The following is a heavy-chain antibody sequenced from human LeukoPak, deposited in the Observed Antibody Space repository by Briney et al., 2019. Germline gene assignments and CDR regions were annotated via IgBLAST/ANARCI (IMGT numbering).Heavy chain of an antibody. D-gene: IGHD4-17*01. V-gene: IGHV4-61*02. CDR3: ARDSAYGDYNDY. J-gene: IGHJ4*02. Sequence: PSETLSLTCTVSGGSISSSSYYWSWIRQPAGKGLEWIGRIYTSGSTNYNPSLKSRVTISVDTSKNQFSLKLSSVTAADTAVYYCARDSAYGDYNDYWGQGTLVTVSS. CDR1: GGSISSSSYY. CDR2: IYTSGST.